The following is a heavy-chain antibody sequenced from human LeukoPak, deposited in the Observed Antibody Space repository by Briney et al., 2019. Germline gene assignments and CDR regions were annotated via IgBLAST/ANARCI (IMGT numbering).Heavy chain of an antibody. CDR1: GGSFSGYY. Sequence: SETLSLTCAVYGGSFSGYYWSWIRQPPGKGLEWIGEINHSGSTNYNPSLKSRVTISVDTSRNQFSLKLTSVTAADTAVYYCARSMGPFDYWGQGTLVTVSS. CDR3: ARSMGPFDY. J-gene: IGHJ4*02. D-gene: IGHD5-24*01. V-gene: IGHV4-34*01. CDR2: INHSGST.